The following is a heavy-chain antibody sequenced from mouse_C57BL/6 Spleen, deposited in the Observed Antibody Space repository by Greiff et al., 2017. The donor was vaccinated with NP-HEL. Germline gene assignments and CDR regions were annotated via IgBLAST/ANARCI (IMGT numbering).Heavy chain of an antibody. J-gene: IGHJ4*01. CDR2: ISSGSSTI. V-gene: IGHV5-17*01. CDR3: ARFRSYYAMDY. Sequence: EVQLVESGGGLVKPGGSLKLSCAASGFTFSDYGMHWVRQAPEKGLEWVAYISSGSSTIYYADTVKGRFTISRDNAKNTLFLQMTSLRSEDTAMYYCARFRSYYAMDYWGQGTSVTVSS. CDR1: GFTFSDYG.